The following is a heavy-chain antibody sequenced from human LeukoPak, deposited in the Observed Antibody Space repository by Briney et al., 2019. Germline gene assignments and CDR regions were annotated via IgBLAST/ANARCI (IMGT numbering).Heavy chain of an antibody. D-gene: IGHD2-15*01. J-gene: IGHJ5*02. CDR1: GYTFTGYY. V-gene: IGHV1-2*02. CDR2: INPNSGGT. Sequence: ASVTVSCKASGYTFTGYYMHWVRQAPGQGLEWMGWINPNSGGTNYAQKFQGRVTMTRDTSISTAYMELSRLRSDDTAVYYCARVPDRCSGGSCYHPFDPWGQGTLVTVSS. CDR3: ARVPDRCSGGSCYHPFDP.